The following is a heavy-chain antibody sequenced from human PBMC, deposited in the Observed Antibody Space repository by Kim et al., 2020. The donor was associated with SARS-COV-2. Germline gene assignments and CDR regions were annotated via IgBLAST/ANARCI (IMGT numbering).Heavy chain of an antibody. V-gene: IGHV3-23*01. CDR2: ISGSGGST. CDR3: AKGRRIAVAGS. Sequence: GGSLRLSCAASGFTFSSYAMSWVRQAPGKGLEWVSAISGSGGSTYYADSVKGRFTISRDNSKNTLDLQMNSLRAEDTDVYYCAKGRRIAVAGSWGQGTLVSVSS. CDR1: GFTFSSYA. D-gene: IGHD6-19*01. J-gene: IGHJ4*02.